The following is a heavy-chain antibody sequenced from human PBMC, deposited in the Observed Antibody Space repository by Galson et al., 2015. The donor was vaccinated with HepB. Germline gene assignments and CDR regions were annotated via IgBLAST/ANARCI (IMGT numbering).Heavy chain of an antibody. CDR3: AKETRVANYDRSGFSDY. CDR1: GFTFSDYA. Sequence: SLRLSCAASGFTFSDYAMRWVRQAPGKGLDWVSAISGSGTDTYYADSVEGRFTISRDNSKNTLYLRMNSLRDDDTAIYYCAKETRVANYDRSGFSDYWGQGTLVTVSS. D-gene: IGHD3-22*01. CDR2: ISGSGTDT. J-gene: IGHJ4*02. V-gene: IGHV3-23*01.